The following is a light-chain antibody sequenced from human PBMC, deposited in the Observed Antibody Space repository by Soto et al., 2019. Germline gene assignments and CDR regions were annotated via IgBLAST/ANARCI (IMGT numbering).Light chain of an antibody. J-gene: IGKJ1*01. CDR3: QQSFSNSRT. CDR1: QSISRW. V-gene: IGKV1-39*01. CDR2: AAS. Sequence: MTHSQSPLSASVGASVPLPCRASQSISRWLAWYQQKPGKAPRLLIYAASNLQSGVPSRFSGSGSGTDFTLTINGLQSEDFATYSCQQSFSNSRTFGQGTKVDIK.